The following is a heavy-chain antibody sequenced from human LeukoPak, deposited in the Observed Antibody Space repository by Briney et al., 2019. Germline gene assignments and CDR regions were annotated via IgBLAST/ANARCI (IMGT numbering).Heavy chain of an antibody. V-gene: IGHV3-20*04. J-gene: IGHJ3*02. CDR2: INWNGGST. CDR1: GFTFDDYA. D-gene: IGHD6-6*01. Sequence: GGSLRLSCAASGFTFDDYAMSWVRQAPGKGPEWVSGINWNGGSTGYADSVKGRFTISRDNAKNTLYLQMNSLRAEGTAVYYCARTSAARYAFDIWGQGTMVTVSS. CDR3: ARTSAARYAFDI.